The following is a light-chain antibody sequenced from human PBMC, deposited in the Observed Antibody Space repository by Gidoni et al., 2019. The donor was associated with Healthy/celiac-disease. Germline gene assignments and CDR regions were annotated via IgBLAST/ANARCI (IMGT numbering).Light chain of an antibody. CDR2: DAS. Sequence: ESVWTQSPATLSLSPGERATLSCRASQSVSSYLAWYQQKPGQAPRLLIYDASNRATGLPARFSCSGSGPDFTLPIRSLEPEDFAVYYCQQRSNWPPTFGPGTKVDIK. J-gene: IGKJ3*01. CDR3: QQRSNWPPT. V-gene: IGKV3-11*01. CDR1: QSVSSY.